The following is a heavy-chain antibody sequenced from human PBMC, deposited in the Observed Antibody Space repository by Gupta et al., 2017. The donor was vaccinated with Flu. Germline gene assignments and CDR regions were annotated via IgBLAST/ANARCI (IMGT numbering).Heavy chain of an antibody. CDR3: ARRSSGSTSEWGIYYYYGMDV. V-gene: IGHV4-59*01. Sequence: QVQLQESGPGLVKPSETLSLTCTVSGGSISSYYWSWIRQPPGKGLEWIGYIYYSGSTNYNPSLKSRVTISVDTSKNQFSLKLSSVTAADTAVYYCARRSSGSTSEWGIYYYYGMDVWGQGTTVTVSS. CDR1: GGSISSYY. CDR2: IYYSGST. J-gene: IGHJ6*02. D-gene: IGHD6-19*01.